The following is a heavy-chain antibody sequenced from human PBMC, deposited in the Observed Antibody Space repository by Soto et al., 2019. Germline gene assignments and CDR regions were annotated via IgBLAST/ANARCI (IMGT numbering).Heavy chain of an antibody. V-gene: IGHV3-7*04. Sequence: PGGSLRLSCAASGFTFSSYWMSWVRQAPGKGLEWVANIKQDGSEKYYVDSVKGRFTISRDNAKNSLYLQMNSLRAEDTAVYYCARFYYDSSGFLPSHYSYYYGMDVWGQGATVTVS. D-gene: IGHD3-22*01. CDR3: ARFYYDSSGFLPSHYSYYYGMDV. J-gene: IGHJ6*02. CDR1: GFTFSSYW. CDR2: IKQDGSEK.